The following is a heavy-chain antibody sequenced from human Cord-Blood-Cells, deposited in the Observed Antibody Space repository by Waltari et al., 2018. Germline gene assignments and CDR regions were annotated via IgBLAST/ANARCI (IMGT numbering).Heavy chain of an antibody. Sequence: QVQLQQWGAGLLKPSETLSLTCAVYGGSFSGYYWSWLRQPPGKGLEWIGEINHSGSTNYNPSLKSRVTISVDTSKNQFSLKLSSVTAADTAVYYCARPRLYSSSWNWFDPWGQGTLVTVSS. J-gene: IGHJ5*02. V-gene: IGHV4-34*01. CDR1: GGSFSGYY. D-gene: IGHD6-13*01. CDR3: ARPRLYSSSWNWFDP. CDR2: INHSGST.